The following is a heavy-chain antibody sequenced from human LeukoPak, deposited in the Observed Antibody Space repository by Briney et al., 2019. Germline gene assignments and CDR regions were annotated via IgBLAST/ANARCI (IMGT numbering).Heavy chain of an antibody. V-gene: IGHV4-34*01. CDR1: GGSFSGYY. CDR2: INHSGST. Sequence: SETLSLTCAVYGGSFSGYYWSWIRQPPWKGLEWIGEINHSGSTNCNPSLKSRVTISVDTSKNQFSLKLSSVTAADTAVYYCARQSYDFWSGYNEYFQHWGQGTLVTVSS. CDR3: ARQSYDFWSGYNEYFQH. D-gene: IGHD3-3*01. J-gene: IGHJ1*01.